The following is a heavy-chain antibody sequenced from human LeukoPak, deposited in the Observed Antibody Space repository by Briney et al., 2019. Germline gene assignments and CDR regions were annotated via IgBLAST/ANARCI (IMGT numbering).Heavy chain of an antibody. J-gene: IGHJ4*02. CDR1: GYTLPELS. D-gene: IGHD5-18*01. Sequence: GASVKVSCKVSGYTLPELSIHWVRQALGKGLEWMGGFGPEEGETISAQKFQGRLTMTEDTSTDTAYMELSSLRSEDTAVYFCAAQKYTSFDYWGQGTLVTVSS. CDR3: AAQKYTSFDY. V-gene: IGHV1-24*01. CDR2: FGPEEGET.